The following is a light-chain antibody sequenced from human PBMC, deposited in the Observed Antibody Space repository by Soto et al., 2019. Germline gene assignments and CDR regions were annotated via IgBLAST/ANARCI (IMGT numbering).Light chain of an antibody. J-gene: IGKJ4*01. CDR2: DAS. CDR1: QSISNW. V-gene: IGKV1-5*01. CDR3: QQYNSYSSLT. Sequence: DIQRTQSPSTLSASVGDRFTITCLASQSISNWLAWYQQKPGKAPKLLIYDASSLKSGVPSRFSGSGSGTEFTLTISSLQPGDFATYYCQQYNSYSSLTVGGGTKVEIK.